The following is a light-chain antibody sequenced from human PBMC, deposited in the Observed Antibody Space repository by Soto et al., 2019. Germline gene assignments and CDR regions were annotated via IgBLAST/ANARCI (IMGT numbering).Light chain of an antibody. CDR3: QQYGSSPTWT. V-gene: IGKV3-20*01. CDR2: GAS. CDR1: QSLSSS. Sequence: EIVLTQSPATLSLSPGERATLSCRASQSLSSSLAWYQQKPGQAPRLLIYGASTRATGIPDRFSGSGSGTDFTLTIRRLEPEDSAVYYCQQYGSSPTWTFGQGTKVDIK. J-gene: IGKJ1*01.